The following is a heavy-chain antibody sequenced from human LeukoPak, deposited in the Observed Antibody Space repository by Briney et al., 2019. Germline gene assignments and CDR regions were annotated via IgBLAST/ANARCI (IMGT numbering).Heavy chain of an antibody. D-gene: IGHD5-18*01. J-gene: IGHJ4*02. CDR1: GFTFSSYA. V-gene: IGHV3-30*04. CDR2: ISYCGSNK. Sequence: GGSLRLSCAASGFTFSSYAMHWVRQAPGKGLEWVAVISYCGSNKYYADSVKGRFTISRDNSKNSLYLQMTNLRAEDTAVYYCENGASDHSYGWSWRYFDYWGQGTLVTVSS. CDR3: ENGASDHSYGWSWRYFDY.